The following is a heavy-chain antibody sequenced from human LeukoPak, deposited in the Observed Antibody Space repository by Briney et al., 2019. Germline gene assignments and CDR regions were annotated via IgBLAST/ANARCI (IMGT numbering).Heavy chain of an antibody. CDR3: ARDFKAGYSSGWYPAGKNWFDP. J-gene: IGHJ5*02. V-gene: IGHV4-31*03. CDR1: GGSISSGGYY. D-gene: IGHD6-19*01. Sequence: KASETLSLTCTVSGGSISSGGYYWSWIRQHPGKGLEWIGYIYYSGSTYYNPSLKSRVTISVDTSKSPFSLKLSSVTAADTAVYYCARDFKAGYSSGWYPAGKNWFDPWGQGTLVTVSS. CDR2: IYYSGST.